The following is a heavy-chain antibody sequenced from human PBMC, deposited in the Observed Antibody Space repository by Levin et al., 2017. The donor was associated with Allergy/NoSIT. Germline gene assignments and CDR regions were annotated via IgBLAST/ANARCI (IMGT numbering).Heavy chain of an antibody. CDR2: IYPGDSDT. V-gene: IGHV5-51*01. CDR3: ARLRYGSGTASHIDY. CDR1: GYSFTSYW. D-gene: IGHD3-10*01. Sequence: GESLKISCKGSGYSFTSYWIGWVRQMPGKGLEWMGIIYPGDSDTRYSPSFQGQVTISADKSISTAYLQWSSLKASDTAMYYCARLRYGSGTASHIDYWGQGTLVTVSS. J-gene: IGHJ4*02.